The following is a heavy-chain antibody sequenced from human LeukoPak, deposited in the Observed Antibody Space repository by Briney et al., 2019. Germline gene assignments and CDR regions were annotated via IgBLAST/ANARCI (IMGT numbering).Heavy chain of an antibody. CDR1: GFTFSIYA. Sequence: GSLRLSCAASGFTFSIYAMSWIRQPAGKGLEWIGRIYNNGMTNYNPSLKSRITMSVDRSKNNFSLKLNSVTAADTAVYYCARIAETRGYSSYNLLDWGQGPLVTVSS. D-gene: IGHD5-24*01. CDR2: IYNNGMT. V-gene: IGHV4-4*07. CDR3: ARIAETRGYSSYNLLD. J-gene: IGHJ4*02.